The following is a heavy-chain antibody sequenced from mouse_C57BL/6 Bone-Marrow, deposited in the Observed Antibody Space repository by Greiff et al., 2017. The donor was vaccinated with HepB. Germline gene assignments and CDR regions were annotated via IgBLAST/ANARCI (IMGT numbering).Heavy chain of an antibody. CDR3: ARVDDY. V-gene: IGHV5-4*03. J-gene: IGHJ2*01. CDR1: GFTFSSYA. CDR2: ISDGGSYT. Sequence: EVKLLESGGGLVKPGGSLKLSCAASGFTFSSYAMSWVRQTPEKRLEWVATISDGGSYTYYPDNVKGRFTISRDNAKNNLYLQMSHLKSEDTAMYYCARVDDYWGQGTTLTVSS.